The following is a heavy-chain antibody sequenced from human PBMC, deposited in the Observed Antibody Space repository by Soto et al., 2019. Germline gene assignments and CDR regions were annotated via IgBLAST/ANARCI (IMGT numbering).Heavy chain of an antibody. D-gene: IGHD4-4*01. CDR2: MNPNSGNT. CDR1: GYTFTSYD. V-gene: IGHV1-8*01. CDR3: AILDYSKAPIFDY. J-gene: IGHJ4*02. Sequence: QVQLVQSGAEVKKPGASVKVSCKASGYTFTSYDINWVRQATGQGLEWMGWMNPNSGNTGYAQQFQGRVTMTRNTSISPAYMELSSLRSEDTAVYYCAILDYSKAPIFDYWGQGALVTVSS.